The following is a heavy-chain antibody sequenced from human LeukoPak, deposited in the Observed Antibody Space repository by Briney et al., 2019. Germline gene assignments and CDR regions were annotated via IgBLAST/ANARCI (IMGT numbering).Heavy chain of an antibody. D-gene: IGHD2-15*01. CDR2: IYTSGST. V-gene: IGHV4-61*02. CDR3: AGCSGGRCGVGAFDI. Sequence: RIYTSGSTNYNPSLKSRVTISVDTSKNQFSLKLSSVTAADTAVYYCAGCSGGRCGVGAFDIWGQGTMVTVSS. J-gene: IGHJ3*02.